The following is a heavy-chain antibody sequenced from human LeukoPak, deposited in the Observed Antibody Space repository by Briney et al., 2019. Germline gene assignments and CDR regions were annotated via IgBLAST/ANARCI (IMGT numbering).Heavy chain of an antibody. CDR3: AREVTGSAFDY. CDR2: IYPGDSDT. V-gene: IGHV5-51*01. J-gene: IGHJ4*02. CDR1: GYTFNNYW. Sequence: GESLKISCKTSGYTFNNYWIGWVRQMPGKGLEWMGIIYPGDSDTRYSPSFQGQVTISADKSISTAYLQWSSLKASDTAMYYCAREVTGSAFDYWGQGTLVTVSS. D-gene: IGHD2-21*02.